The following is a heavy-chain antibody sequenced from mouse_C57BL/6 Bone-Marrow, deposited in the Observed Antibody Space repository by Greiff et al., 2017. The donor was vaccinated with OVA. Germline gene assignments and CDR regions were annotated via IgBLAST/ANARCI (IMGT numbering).Heavy chain of an antibody. CDR2: ISSGGSYT. CDR1: GFTFSSYG. D-gene: IGHD1-1*01. J-gene: IGHJ4*01. Sequence: EVQLVESGGDLVKPGGSLKLSCAASGFTFSSYGMSWVRQTPDKRLEWVATISSGGSYTYYPDSVKGRFTISRDNAKNTLYLQMSSLKSEDTAMYYCARQGGSYDGSSGGAMDYWGQGTSVTVSS. CDR3: ARQGGSYDGSSGGAMDY. V-gene: IGHV5-6*01.